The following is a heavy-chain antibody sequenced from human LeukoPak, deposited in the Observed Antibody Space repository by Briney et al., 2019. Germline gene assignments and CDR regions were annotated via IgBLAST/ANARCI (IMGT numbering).Heavy chain of an antibody. CDR2: ISSNGGNT. D-gene: IGHD5-12*01. Sequence: GGSLRLSCAASGSYWMHWVRQPPGKGLEYVSSISSNGGNTYYADSVKGRFTISRDNSKNTLSLQMSSLRAEDTADYYCVKHARGYSFGTYYFDYWGQGTLVTVSS. V-gene: IGHV3-64D*06. CDR3: VKHARGYSFGTYYFDY. CDR1: GSYW. J-gene: IGHJ4*02.